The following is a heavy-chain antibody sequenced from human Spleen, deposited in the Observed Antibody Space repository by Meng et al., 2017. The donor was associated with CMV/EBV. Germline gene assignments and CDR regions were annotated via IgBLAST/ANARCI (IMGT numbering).Heavy chain of an antibody. CDR1: GFTCSNYP. J-gene: IGHJ4*02. CDR3: ARVSYYGSGTYLDY. CDR2: LSYDGSDK. V-gene: IGHV3-30*04. D-gene: IGHD3-10*01. Sequence: ASGFTCSNYPMHWVRQAPGKGLEWVAVLSYDGSDKYYAASVKGRFTISRDNSKNTLYVQMNSLRAEDTAVYYCARVSYYGSGTYLDYWGQGTLVTVSS.